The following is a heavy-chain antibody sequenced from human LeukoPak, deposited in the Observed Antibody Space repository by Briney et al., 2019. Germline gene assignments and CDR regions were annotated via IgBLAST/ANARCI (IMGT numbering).Heavy chain of an antibody. CDR2: MNPNSGNT. CDR1: GYTFTSYD. CDR3: AAEIYGGNSDCCVFDI. V-gene: IGHV1-8*01. D-gene: IGHD4-23*01. Sequence: ASVKVSCKASGYTFTSYDINWVRQATGQGLEWMGWMNPNSGNTGYAQKFQGRVTMTRNTSISTAYTELSSLRSEDTAVYYCAAEIYGGNSDCCVFDIWGQGTMVTVSS. J-gene: IGHJ3*02.